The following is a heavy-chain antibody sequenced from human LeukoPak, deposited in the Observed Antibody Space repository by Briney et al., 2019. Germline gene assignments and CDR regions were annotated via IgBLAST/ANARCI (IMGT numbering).Heavy chain of an antibody. Sequence: PGGSLRLSCAASGFTFSSYAVHWVRQAPGKGLEWVAFIRYDGSYRYYADPVKGRFTISRDNSKNTLYLQMNSLRAEDTAVYYCAKDSPYYGSGSSFDAFDIWGQGTMVTVSS. CDR3: AKDSPYYGSGSSFDAFDI. CDR1: GFTFSSYA. CDR2: IRYDGSYR. D-gene: IGHD3-10*01. V-gene: IGHV3-30*02. J-gene: IGHJ3*02.